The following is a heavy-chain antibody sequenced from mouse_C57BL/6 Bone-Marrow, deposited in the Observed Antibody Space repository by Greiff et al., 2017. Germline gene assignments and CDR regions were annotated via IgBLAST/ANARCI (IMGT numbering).Heavy chain of an antibody. V-gene: IGHV1-62-2*01. Sequence: VQLQQSGAELVKPGASVKLSCKASGYTFTEYTIHWVKQRSGQGLEWIGWFFPGSGSIKYNEKFKDKATLTADKSSSTVYMELSRLTSEDSAVYFGARHGEYYYGSSPWYFDVGGTGTTVTVSS. CDR3: ARHGEYYYGSSPWYFDV. J-gene: IGHJ1*03. D-gene: IGHD1-1*01. CDR2: FFPGSGSI. CDR1: GYTFTEYT.